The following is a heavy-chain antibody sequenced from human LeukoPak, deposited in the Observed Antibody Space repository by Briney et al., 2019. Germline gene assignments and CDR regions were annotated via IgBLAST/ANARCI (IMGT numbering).Heavy chain of an antibody. Sequence: GVSLRLSCAASGFTVSSNHMSWVRQAPGKGLEWVSVIYGGGSTYYADSVKGRFTISRDNSKNTLYLQMNSLRVEDTAVYYCARGATTFRDWGQGTLVTVSS. CDR1: GFTVSSNH. CDR2: IYGGGST. CDR3: ARGATTFRD. J-gene: IGHJ4*02. D-gene: IGHD5-12*01. V-gene: IGHV3-53*01.